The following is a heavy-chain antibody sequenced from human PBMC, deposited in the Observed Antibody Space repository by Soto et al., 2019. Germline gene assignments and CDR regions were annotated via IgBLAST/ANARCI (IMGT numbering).Heavy chain of an antibody. D-gene: IGHD3-22*01. V-gene: IGHV3-20*04. Sequence: TGGSLRLSCAASGFTFDDYGMSWVRQAPGKGLEWVSGINWNGGSTGYADSVKGRFTISRDNAKNSLYLQMNSLRAEDTALYYCAREGPEYYYDSSASGGGRHWGQGT. CDR3: AREGPEYYYDSSASGGGRH. J-gene: IGHJ4*02. CDR1: GFTFDDYG. CDR2: INWNGGST.